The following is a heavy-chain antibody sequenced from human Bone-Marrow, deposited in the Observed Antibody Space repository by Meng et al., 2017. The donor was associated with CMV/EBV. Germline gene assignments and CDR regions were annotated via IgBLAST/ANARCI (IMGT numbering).Heavy chain of an antibody. D-gene: IGHD1-1*01. J-gene: IGHJ3*02. Sequence: SVKVSCKTSGYSFTAYHIHWVRQAPGQGLEWMGGIIPIFGTANYAQKFQGRVTITTDESTSTAYMELSSLRSEDTAVYYCARDQPGTTGYGAFDIWGQGTMVTVS. CDR1: GYSFTAYH. CDR2: IIPIFGTA. CDR3: ARDQPGTTGYGAFDI. V-gene: IGHV1-69*05.